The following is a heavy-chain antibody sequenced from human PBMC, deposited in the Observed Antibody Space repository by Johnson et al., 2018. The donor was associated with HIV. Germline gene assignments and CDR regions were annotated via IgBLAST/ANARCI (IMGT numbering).Heavy chain of an antibody. J-gene: IGHJ3*01. CDR2: ISHDGSKK. CDR3: AKDSKRELLQGKDAFDF. CDR1: GFSFSPYA. Sequence: QVQLVESGGGVVQPGRSLRLSCAASGFSFSPYALHWVRQTPGKGLEWVAVISHDGSKKYYADSVEGRFTISRDNFKNTLYLQMNSLRDEDTAVYYCAKDSKRELLQGKDAFDFWGQGTMVIVSS. D-gene: IGHD3-10*01. V-gene: IGHV3-30*04.